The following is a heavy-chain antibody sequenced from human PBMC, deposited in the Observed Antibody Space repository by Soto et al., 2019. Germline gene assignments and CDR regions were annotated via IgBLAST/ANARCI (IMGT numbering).Heavy chain of an antibody. Sequence: QVQLQESGPGLVKPSETLSLTCTVSGGSVSSGSYYWSWIRQPPGKGLEWIGYIYYSGSTNYNPSIKSRVTISVDTSKNQFSLKLSSVTAADTAVYYCAREVVDYSNINWFDPWGQGTLVTVSS. J-gene: IGHJ5*02. V-gene: IGHV4-61*01. D-gene: IGHD4-4*01. CDR3: AREVVDYSNINWFDP. CDR1: GGSVSSGSYY. CDR2: IYYSGST.